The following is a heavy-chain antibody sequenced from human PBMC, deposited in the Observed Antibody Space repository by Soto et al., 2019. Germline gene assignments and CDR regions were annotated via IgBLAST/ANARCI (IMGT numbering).Heavy chain of an antibody. D-gene: IGHD5-18*01. CDR2: IYYDGTT. J-gene: IGHJ4*02. CDR1: GGSISRYY. Sequence: PSETLSLTCTVSGGSISRYYWSWIRQPPGKGLEWIGYIYYDGTTSYSPSLKSRVTISVDTSNNQFSLRLSSVTAADTAVYYCARSGYSYGFGYYYDYWGQGTLVIVSS. V-gene: IGHV4-59*01. CDR3: ARSGYSYGFGYYYDY.